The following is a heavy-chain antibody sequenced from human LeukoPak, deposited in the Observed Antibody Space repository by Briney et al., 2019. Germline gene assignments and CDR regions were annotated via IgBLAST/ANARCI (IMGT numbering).Heavy chain of an antibody. J-gene: IGHJ3*02. V-gene: IGHV4-59*01. CDR3: ARGQAEEMLAFDI. D-gene: IGHD5-24*01. CDR1: GGSISSYY. CDR2: IYYSGST. Sequence: SETLSLTCTASGGSISSYYWSWIRQPPGKGLEWIGYIYYSGSTNYNPSLKSRVTISVDTSKNQFSLKLSSVTAADTAVYYCARGQAEEMLAFDIWGQGTMVTVSS.